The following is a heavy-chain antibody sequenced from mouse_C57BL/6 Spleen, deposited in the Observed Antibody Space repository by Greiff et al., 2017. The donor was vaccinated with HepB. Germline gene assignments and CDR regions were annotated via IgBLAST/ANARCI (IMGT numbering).Heavy chain of an antibody. CDR3: ARYGGTGPRGFDV. V-gene: IGHV1-69*01. CDR2: IDPSDSYT. Sequence: QVQLKQPGAELVMPGASVKLSCKASGYTFTSYWMHWVKQRPGQGLEWIGEIDPSDSYTNYNQKFKGESTLTVDKSSSTAYMQLSSLTSEDSAVYYCARYGGTGPRGFDVWGTGTTVTVSS. D-gene: IGHD1-1*01. CDR1: GYTFTSYW. J-gene: IGHJ1*03.